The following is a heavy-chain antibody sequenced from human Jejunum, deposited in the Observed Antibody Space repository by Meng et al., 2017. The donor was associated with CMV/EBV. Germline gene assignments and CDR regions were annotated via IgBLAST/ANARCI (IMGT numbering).Heavy chain of an antibody. J-gene: IGHJ4*02. V-gene: IGHV4-39*01. Sequence: SGGSFSCSSYYWGWIRQPPGKGLEWIGTLSYSGRTNYNPSLKSRLTISVDTSKNQFSLKLRSVTAADTAVYYCAKTMFRGLLYFDYWGQGTLVTVSS. CDR3: AKTMFRGLLYFDY. D-gene: IGHD3-10*01. CDR1: GGSFSCSSYY. CDR2: LSYSGRT.